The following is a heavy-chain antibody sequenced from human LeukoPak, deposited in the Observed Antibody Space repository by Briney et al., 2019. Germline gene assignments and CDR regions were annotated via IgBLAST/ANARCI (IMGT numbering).Heavy chain of an antibody. CDR2: VSAYNGNT. CDR3: ARDVRGAGLELRKYDY. CDR1: GYTFTNYG. J-gene: IGHJ4*02. V-gene: IGHV1-18*01. D-gene: IGHD1-7*01. Sequence: ASVKVSCKASGYTFTNYGISWVRQAPGQGLEWMGWVSAYNGNTKYAQNLQGRVTMTTDTSTNTAYMELRNLRSDDTAVYYCARDVRGAGLELRKYDYWGQGTLVTVSS.